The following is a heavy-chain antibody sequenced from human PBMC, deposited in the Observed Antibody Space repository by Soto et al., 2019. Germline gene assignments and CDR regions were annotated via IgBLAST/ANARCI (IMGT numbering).Heavy chain of an antibody. V-gene: IGHV3-30-3*01. D-gene: IGHD2-15*01. CDR2: ISYDGSNK. J-gene: IGHJ4*02. CDR3: ARARWQVAAPTDYFDY. Sequence: VGSLRLSCAASGFTFSSYAMHWVRQAPGKGLEWVAVISYDGSNKYYADSVKGRFTISRDNSKNTLYLQMNSLRAEDTAVYYCARARWQVAAPTDYFDYWGQGTLVTVSS. CDR1: GFTFSSYA.